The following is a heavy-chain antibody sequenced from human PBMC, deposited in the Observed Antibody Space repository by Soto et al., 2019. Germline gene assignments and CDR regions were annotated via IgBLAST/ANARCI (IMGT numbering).Heavy chain of an antibody. Sequence: VGSLRLSCAASGFTISNYGMHWVRQAPGKGLEWVAVISYDGTITYYADSVKGRFTISRDNSKNTLYLQMNSLRTEDTAVYYCATTRVGPCSSSICFSGIFDGMDVWGQGTTVTVSS. CDR2: ISYDGTIT. CDR1: GFTISNYG. V-gene: IGHV3-30-3*01. CDR3: ATTRVGPCSSSICFSGIFDGMDV. J-gene: IGHJ6*02. D-gene: IGHD2-2*01.